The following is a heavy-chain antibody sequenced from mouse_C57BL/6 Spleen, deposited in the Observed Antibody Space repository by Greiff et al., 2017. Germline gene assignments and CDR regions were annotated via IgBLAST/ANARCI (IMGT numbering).Heavy chain of an antibody. CDR3: ARNYGYDGTLDY. J-gene: IGHJ2*01. CDR1: GYTFTSYW. Sequence: VQLQQPGAELVMPGASVKLSCKASGYTFTSYWMHWVKQRPGQGLEWIGEIDPSDSYTNYNQKFKGKSTLTVDKSSSPAYMQLSSLTSEDSAVYYCARNYGYDGTLDYWGQGTTLTVSS. V-gene: IGHV1-69*01. D-gene: IGHD2-2*01. CDR2: IDPSDSYT.